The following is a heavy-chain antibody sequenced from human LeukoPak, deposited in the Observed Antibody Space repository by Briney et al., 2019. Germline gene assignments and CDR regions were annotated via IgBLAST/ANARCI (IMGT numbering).Heavy chain of an antibody. V-gene: IGHV4-34*01. Sequence: SETLSLTCAVYGGCITGYYCSWIRQTPGRGLEWVGEIHYTGATSYNPSLKSRATISTDTSKNQFSLRLSSVTAADTAVYYCARGNILTGYCFDFWGQGALVTVSS. J-gene: IGHJ4*02. D-gene: IGHD3-9*01. CDR1: GGCITGYY. CDR2: IHYTGAT. CDR3: ARGNILTGYCFDF.